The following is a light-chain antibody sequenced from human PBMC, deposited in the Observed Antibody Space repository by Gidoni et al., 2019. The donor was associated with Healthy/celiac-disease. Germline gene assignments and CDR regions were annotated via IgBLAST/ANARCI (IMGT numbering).Light chain of an antibody. Sequence: EIVMPQSPAPLSVSPCERANLSCRASQSFSSNLACYQQKPGQAPRLLIYGASTRATGIPARFSGSGSGTEFTLTISSLHSEDFAVYYCQQYNNWPYTFGQGTKLEIK. CDR1: QSFSSN. CDR2: GAS. V-gene: IGKV3-15*01. CDR3: QQYNNWPYT. J-gene: IGKJ2*01.